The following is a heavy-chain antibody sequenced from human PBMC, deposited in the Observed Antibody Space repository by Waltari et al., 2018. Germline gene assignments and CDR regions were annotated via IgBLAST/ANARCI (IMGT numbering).Heavy chain of an antibody. CDR3: ARDGCTGGVCYKGAAFDI. Sequence: EVQLVESGGGLIQPGGSLRLSCAASGFTVSSNYMSWVRQAPGRGLEWVSVIYSGGSTYSADSVKGRFTISRDNSKNTLYLQMNSLRAEDTAVYYCARDGCTGGVCYKGAAFDIWGQGTMVTVSS. CDR2: IYSGGST. J-gene: IGHJ3*02. CDR1: GFTVSSNY. V-gene: IGHV3-53*01. D-gene: IGHD2-8*02.